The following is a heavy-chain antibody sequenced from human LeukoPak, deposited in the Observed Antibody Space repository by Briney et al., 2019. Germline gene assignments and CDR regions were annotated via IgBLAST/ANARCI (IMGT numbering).Heavy chain of an antibody. CDR1: GFTFSNYA. V-gene: IGHV3-23*01. D-gene: IGHD5-12*01. Sequence: GGSLRLSCAASGFTFSNYAMIWVRQAPGKGLEWVSAIGGGGVNTHYSESVKGRFTISRDNSKNTLFLQMNSLRADDTAVYYCAKDPNGGYVGAFDFWGQGTMVSVS. J-gene: IGHJ3*01. CDR2: IGGGGVNT. CDR3: AKDPNGGYVGAFDF.